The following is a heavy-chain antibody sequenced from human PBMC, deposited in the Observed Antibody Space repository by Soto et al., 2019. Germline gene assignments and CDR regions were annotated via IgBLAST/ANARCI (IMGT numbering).Heavy chain of an antibody. Sequence: EVQLVESGGGLVQPGRSLRLSCAASGFTFDDYAMHWVRQAPGKGLEWVSGSSWNSGSIGYADSVKGRFTISGDHAKNSLYLQMNSLRADDTALYYCAKGPQLLVEGGGYWGQGTLVTVSS. V-gene: IGHV3-9*01. J-gene: IGHJ4*02. CDR3: AKGPQLLVEGGGY. D-gene: IGHD2-2*01. CDR2: SSWNSGSI. CDR1: GFTFDDYA.